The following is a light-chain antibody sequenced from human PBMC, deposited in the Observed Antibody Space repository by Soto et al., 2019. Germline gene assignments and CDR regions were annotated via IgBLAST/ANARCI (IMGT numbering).Light chain of an antibody. Sequence: EIVLTQSPGTLSLSPGERATLSCRASQSVGSSLAWYQQKPGQPPSLLIYDSSNRATGIPARFSGSGSGTEFTLAISSLQSEDFAVYYCQQYNNWPRTFGQGTKVDIK. CDR1: QSVGSS. CDR2: DSS. J-gene: IGKJ1*01. CDR3: QQYNNWPRT. V-gene: IGKV3D-15*01.